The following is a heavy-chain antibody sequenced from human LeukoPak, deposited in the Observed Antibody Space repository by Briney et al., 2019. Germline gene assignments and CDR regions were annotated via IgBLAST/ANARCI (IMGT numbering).Heavy chain of an antibody. CDR2: IYSGGST. CDR3: ARAAAGKIDY. V-gene: IGHV3-53*01. Sequence: PGGSLRLSCAASGVTVSSNYMSWVRQAPGKGREWVSVIYSGGSTYYADSVKGRFTISRDSSKNTLYLQMNSLRAEDTAVYYCARAAAGKIDYWGQGTLVTVSS. CDR1: GVTVSSNY. D-gene: IGHD6-13*01. J-gene: IGHJ4*02.